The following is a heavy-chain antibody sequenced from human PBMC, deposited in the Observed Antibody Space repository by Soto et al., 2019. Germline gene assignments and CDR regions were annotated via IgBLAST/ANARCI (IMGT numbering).Heavy chain of an antibody. J-gene: IGHJ5*02. CDR2: ISANGGGT. D-gene: IGHD6-25*01. CDR3: ARAKYSSATWFDP. Sequence: GGSLRLSCAASGFTFSDYGMAWVRQPPGQGLGWVSSISANGGGTYYAGSVKGRFTISRDNSKNTLYLQMNGLRADDTAVYYCARAKYSSATWFDPWGQGTLVTVSS. V-gene: IGHV3-23*01. CDR1: GFTFSDYG.